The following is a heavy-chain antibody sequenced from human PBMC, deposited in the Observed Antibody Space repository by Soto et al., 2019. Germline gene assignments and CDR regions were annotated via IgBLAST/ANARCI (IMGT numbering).Heavy chain of an antibody. CDR3: GGFRGYYYDSSGLDY. V-gene: IGHV4-31*03. J-gene: IGHJ4*02. CDR2: IYYSGST. D-gene: IGHD3-22*01. Sequence: PSETLSLTCTVSGGSISSGGYYWSWIRQHPGKGLEWIGYIYYSGSTYYNPSLKSRVTISVDTSKNQFSLKLSSVTAADTAVYYCGGFRGYYYDSSGLDYWGQGTLVTVSS. CDR1: GGSISSGGYY.